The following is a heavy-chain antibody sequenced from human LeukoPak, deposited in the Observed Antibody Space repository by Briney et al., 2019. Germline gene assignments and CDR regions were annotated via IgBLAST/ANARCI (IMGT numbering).Heavy chain of an antibody. D-gene: IGHD3-22*01. Sequence: PGGSLRLSCAASGFTFSDYYMSWIRQAPGKGLEWVSYISSSSSYTIYADSVKGRFTISRDNAKNSLYLQMNSLRAEDTAVYYCARVGYYYDSSGYYPHQNFDYWGQGTLVTVSS. CDR2: ISSSSSYT. CDR1: GFTFSDYY. CDR3: ARVGYYYDSSGYYPHQNFDY. J-gene: IGHJ4*02. V-gene: IGHV3-11*06.